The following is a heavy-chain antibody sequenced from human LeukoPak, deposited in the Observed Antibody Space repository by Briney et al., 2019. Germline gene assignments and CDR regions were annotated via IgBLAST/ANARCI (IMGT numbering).Heavy chain of an antibody. D-gene: IGHD6-13*01. V-gene: IGHV3-23*01. J-gene: IGHJ4*02. Sequence: GGSLRLSCAASGFTFSSCAMSWVRQAPGKGLEWVAVISGSGDSTYHADSVKGRLTISRDNSKNTLYLQMNSLRAEDTAVYYCAKRIAAAGAFDYWGQGTLVTVSS. CDR1: GFTFSSCA. CDR3: AKRIAAAGAFDY. CDR2: ISGSGDST.